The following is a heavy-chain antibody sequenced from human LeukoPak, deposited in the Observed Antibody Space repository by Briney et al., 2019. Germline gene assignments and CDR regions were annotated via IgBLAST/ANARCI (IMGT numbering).Heavy chain of an antibody. CDR3: ARAYSRGDNWFDP. CDR2: IYYSGST. CDR1: GGSISSGGYY. J-gene: IGHJ5*02. Sequence: SQTLSLTCTVSGGSISSGGYYWSWIRQHPGKGLEGIGYIYYSGSTYYNPSLKSRVTISVDTSKNQFSLKLSSVTAADTAVYYCARAYSRGDNWFDPWGQGTLVTVSS. D-gene: IGHD4-11*01. V-gene: IGHV4-31*03.